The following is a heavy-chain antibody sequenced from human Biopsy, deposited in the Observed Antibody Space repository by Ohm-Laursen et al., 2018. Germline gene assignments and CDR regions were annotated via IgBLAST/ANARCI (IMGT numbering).Heavy chain of an antibody. Sequence: TLSLTCAVFGQTFSDYQWSWIRQPPGKGLEWIGQINQAGTTNYNPSLKSRVSISADASKYEFSLRLTSLTAADTAVYLCGNEVHGRDYWGLGAQVTVSS. V-gene: IGHV4-34*08. J-gene: IGHJ4*02. CDR3: GNEVHGRDY. D-gene: IGHD2-15*01. CDR1: GQTFSDYQ. CDR2: INQAGTT.